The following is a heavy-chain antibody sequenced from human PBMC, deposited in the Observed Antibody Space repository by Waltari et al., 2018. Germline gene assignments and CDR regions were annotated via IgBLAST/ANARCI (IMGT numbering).Heavy chain of an antibody. CDR2: MFHSGSA. CDR1: GYSLSSGYY. V-gene: IGHV4-38-2*01. CDR3: ARAASGYLFDY. J-gene: IGHJ4*02. Sequence: QVQLQESGPGLVEPSETLSLTCAVFGYSLSSGYYWGWIRQPPGKGLEWIGSMFHSGSAYYNPSLKSRVTISVDTSKNQVSLKVTSVSAADTALYYCARAASGYLFDYWGQGTLVTVSS. D-gene: IGHD5-12*01.